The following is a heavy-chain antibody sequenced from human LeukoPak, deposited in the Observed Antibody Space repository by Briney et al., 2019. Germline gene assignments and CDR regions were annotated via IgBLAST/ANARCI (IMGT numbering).Heavy chain of an antibody. Sequence: SETLSLTCTVSGDSISSFHWSWIRQPAGKGLEWIGRIYTSGSTNYNPSLKSRVTMSVDTSKNQFSLKLSSVTAADTGVYYCGRIAINANNGMDVWGQGTTVTVSS. CDR2: IYTSGST. D-gene: IGHD1/OR15-1a*01. V-gene: IGHV4-4*07. CDR1: GDSISSFH. CDR3: GRIAINANNGMDV. J-gene: IGHJ6*02.